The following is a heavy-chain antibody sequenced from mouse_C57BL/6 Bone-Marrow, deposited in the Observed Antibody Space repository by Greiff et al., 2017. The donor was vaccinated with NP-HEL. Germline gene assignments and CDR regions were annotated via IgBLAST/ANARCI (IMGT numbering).Heavy chain of an antibody. CDR2: IRTKADGYTT. CDR1: GFTFTDYY. D-gene: IGHD2-4*01. CDR3: ARSVYYDYADDPYYAMGY. V-gene: IGHV7-3*01. J-gene: IGHJ4*01. Sequence: EVKLMESGGGLVQPGGSLSLSCAASGFTFTDYYMSWVRQPPGKALEWLGFIRTKADGYTTEYSASVKGRFTISRDNSQSILYLQMNALRAEDSATYYCARSVYYDYADDPYYAMGYWGQGTAVTVSA.